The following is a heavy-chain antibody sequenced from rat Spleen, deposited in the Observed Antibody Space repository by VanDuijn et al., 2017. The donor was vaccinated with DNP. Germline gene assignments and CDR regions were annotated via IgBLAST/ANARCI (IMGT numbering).Heavy chain of an antibody. CDR1: GFTFSDYN. V-gene: IGHV5-7*01. J-gene: IGHJ2*01. D-gene: IGHD1-3*01. CDR2: ISSDDRSI. Sequence: EVQLVESGGGLVQPGRSLKLSCIASGFTFSDYNMAWVRQAPKKGLEWVATISSDDRSIYYRDSVKGRFTISRDNAKNTQYLQMDSLRSEDTATYYCARGNDGFTYWGQGVMVTVSS. CDR3: ARGNDGFTY.